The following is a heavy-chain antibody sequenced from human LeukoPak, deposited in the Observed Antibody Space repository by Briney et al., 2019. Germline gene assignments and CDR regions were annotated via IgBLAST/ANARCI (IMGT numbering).Heavy chain of an antibody. Sequence: IPSETLSLTCAVYGGSFSGYYWSWIRQPPGKGLEWIGEINHSGSTNYNPSLKSRVTISVDTSKNQFSLKLSSVTAADTAVYYCARRVRGVIRHYYYYYMDVWGKGTTVTVSS. CDR3: ARRVRGVIRHYYYYYMDV. CDR1: GGSFSGYY. V-gene: IGHV4-34*01. J-gene: IGHJ6*03. D-gene: IGHD3-10*01. CDR2: INHSGST.